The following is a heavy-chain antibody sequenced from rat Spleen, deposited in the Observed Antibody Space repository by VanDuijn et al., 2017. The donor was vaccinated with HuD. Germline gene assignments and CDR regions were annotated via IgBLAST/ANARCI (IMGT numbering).Heavy chain of an antibody. J-gene: IGHJ2*01. D-gene: IGHD1-11*01. Sequence: EVQLVETGGGLVQPGTSLRLSCVASGFTFSSYWMYWVRQAPGKGLEWVSSFNIDGGATYYPDSVKGRFTISRDNAENTVYLQMSSLRSEDTATYYCAKDRDGGYAFEHWGQGVMVTVSS. CDR2: FNIDGGAT. V-gene: IGHV5-58*01. CDR3: AKDRDGGYAFEH. CDR1: GFTFSSYW.